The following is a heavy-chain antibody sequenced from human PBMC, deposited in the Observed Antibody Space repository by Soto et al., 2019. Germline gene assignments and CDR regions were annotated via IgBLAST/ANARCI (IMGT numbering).Heavy chain of an antibody. CDR1: GGSISSGDYY. V-gene: IGHV4-30-4*01. CDR2: IYYSGST. CDR3: ARRIGNILTGYYFDY. D-gene: IGHD3-9*01. Sequence: PSETLSLTCTVSGGSISSGDYYWSWIRQPPGKGLEWIGYIYYSGSTYYNPSLKSRVTISVDTSKNQFSLKLSSVTAADTAVYYCARRIGNILTGYYFDYWGQGTLVTVSS. J-gene: IGHJ4*02.